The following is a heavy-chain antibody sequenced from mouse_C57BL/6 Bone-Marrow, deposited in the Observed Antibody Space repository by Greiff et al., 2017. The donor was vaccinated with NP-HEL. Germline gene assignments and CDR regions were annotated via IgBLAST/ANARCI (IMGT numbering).Heavy chain of an antibody. D-gene: IGHD1-1*01. CDR3: TTFYGSTWFAY. J-gene: IGHJ3*01. V-gene: IGHV14-4*01. CDR1: GFNIKDDY. Sequence: VQLQQSGAELVRPGASVKLSCTASGFNIKDDYMHWVKQRPEQGLEWIGWIDPENGDTEYASKFQGKATITADTSSNTAYLQLSSLTSEDTAVYDCTTFYGSTWFAYWGQGTLVTVSA. CDR2: IDPENGDT.